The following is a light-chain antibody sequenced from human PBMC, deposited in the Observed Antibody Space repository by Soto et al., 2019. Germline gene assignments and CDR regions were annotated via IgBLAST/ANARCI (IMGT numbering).Light chain of an antibody. CDR3: MQALQTQLT. CDR2: LGS. CDR1: QSLLHSNGYIY. J-gene: IGKJ4*01. V-gene: IGKV2-28*01. Sequence: DIVMTQSPLSLPVTPGEPASISCRSSQSLLHSNGYIYLDWYLQKPGQSPQLLIYLGSNRASGVPDRFSGSGSGTDFTLKISRVEAEDVGVYYCMQALQTQLTFGGGTKVEIK.